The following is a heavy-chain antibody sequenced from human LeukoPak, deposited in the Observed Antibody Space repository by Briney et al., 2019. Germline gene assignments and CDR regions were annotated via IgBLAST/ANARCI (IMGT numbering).Heavy chain of an antibody. V-gene: IGHV3-7*03. J-gene: IGHJ4*02. CDR1: GFTFSSYW. CDR2: IKQDGSEK. Sequence: GGSLRLSCAASGFTFSSYWMSWVRQAPGKGLEWVANIKQDGSEKYYVDSVKGRFTISRDNAKNSLYLQMNSLRAEDTAVYYCEREGAPYYVISGYQYGGRGPRHTV. D-gene: IGHD3-22*01. CDR3: EREGAPYYVISGYQY.